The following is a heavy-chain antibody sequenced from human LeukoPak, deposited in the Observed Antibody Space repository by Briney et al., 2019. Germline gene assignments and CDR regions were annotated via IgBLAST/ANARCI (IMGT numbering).Heavy chain of an antibody. CDR2: IYTSGST. CDR3: ARGSGGGDIVLMAKRPHYAFDV. Sequence: SETLSLTCTVSGGSISSYYWIWIPQPAGKGLEGRGRIYTSGSTNYNPSLKSRVTISLDTSKNQFSLKLSSVTAADTAVYYCARGSGGGDIVLMAKRPHYAFDVWGQGTMVPVSS. CDR1: GGSISSYY. D-gene: IGHD2-8*01. J-gene: IGHJ3*01. V-gene: IGHV4-4*07.